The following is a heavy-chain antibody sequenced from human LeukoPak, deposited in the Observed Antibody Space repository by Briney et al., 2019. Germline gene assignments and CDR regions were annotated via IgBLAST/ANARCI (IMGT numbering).Heavy chain of an antibody. V-gene: IGHV4-59*12. J-gene: IGHJ6*03. D-gene: IGHD2-2*01. CDR3: AREADIVVGWAYYYHMDV. CDR1: GGSISSYY. Sequence: SETLSLTCTVSGGSISSYYWSWIRQPPGKGLEWIGYIYYSGSTNYNPSLKSRVTISVDTSKNQFSLKLSSVTAADTAVYYCAREADIVVGWAYYYHMDVWGKGTTVTVSS. CDR2: IYYSGST.